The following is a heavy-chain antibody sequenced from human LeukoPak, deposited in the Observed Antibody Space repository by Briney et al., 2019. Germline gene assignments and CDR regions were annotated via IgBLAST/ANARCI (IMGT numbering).Heavy chain of an antibody. D-gene: IGHD1-26*01. CDR2: IYYSGST. CDR1: GGSFSGYY. CDR3: ARRVLQGRYNWFDP. J-gene: IGHJ5*02. V-gene: IGHV4-34*01. Sequence: SETLSLTCAVYGGSFSGYYWSWIRQPPGKGLEWIGSIYYSGSTYYNPSLKSRVTISVDTSKNQFSLKLSSVTAADTAVYYCARRVLQGRYNWFDPWGQGTLVTVSS.